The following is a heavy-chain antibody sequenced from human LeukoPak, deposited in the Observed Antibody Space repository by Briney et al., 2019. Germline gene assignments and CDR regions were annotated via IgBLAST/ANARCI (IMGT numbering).Heavy chain of an antibody. CDR2: IWSDGSNK. J-gene: IGHJ4*02. CDR1: GFTFSSYV. CDR3: ARAPVAASYYFDY. Sequence: PGRSLRLSCAASGFTFSSYVMHWVRQAPGKGLEWVAVIWSDGSNKYYADSVKGRFTISRDNPKNTLYLQMNTLRAEDTAVYYCARAPVAASYYFDYWGQGTLVTVSS. V-gene: IGHV3-33*01. D-gene: IGHD6-19*01.